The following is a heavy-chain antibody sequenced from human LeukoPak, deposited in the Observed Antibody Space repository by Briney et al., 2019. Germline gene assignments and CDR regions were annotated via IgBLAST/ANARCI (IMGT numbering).Heavy chain of an antibody. CDR1: GGSFSGYY. CDR3: ARSSDSGGGSYQEY. V-gene: IGHV4-34*01. Sequence: SETLSLTCAVYGGSFSGYYWSWIRQPPGKGLEWIGEINHSGSTNYNPSLKSRVTISVDTSKNQFSLKLSSVTAADTAVYYCARSSDSGGGSYQEYWGQGTLVTVSS. J-gene: IGHJ4*02. CDR2: INHSGST. D-gene: IGHD1-26*01.